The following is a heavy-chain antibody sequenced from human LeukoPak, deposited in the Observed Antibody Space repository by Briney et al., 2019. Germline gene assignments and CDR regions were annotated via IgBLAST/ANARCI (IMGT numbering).Heavy chain of an antibody. CDR2: INPSGGST. CDR3: ARDRHSGYDPLGY. CDR1: GYTFTSYY. D-gene: IGHD5-12*01. V-gene: IGHV1-46*01. J-gene: IGHJ4*02. Sequence: ASVRVSCKASGYTFTSYYMHWVRQAPGQGLEWMGIINPSGGSTSYAQKFQGRVTMTRDTSTSTVYMQLSSQRSEDTAVYYCARDRHSGYDPLGYWGQGTLVTVSS.